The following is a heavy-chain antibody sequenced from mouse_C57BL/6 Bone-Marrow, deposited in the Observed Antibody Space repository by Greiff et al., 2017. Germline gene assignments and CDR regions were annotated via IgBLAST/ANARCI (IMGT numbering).Heavy chain of an antibody. Sequence: QVQLKQPGAELVRPGSSVKLSCKASGYTFTSYWMHWVKQRPIQGLEWIGNIDPSDSETHYNQKFKDKATLTVDKSSSTAYMQLSSLTSEDSAVYYCARGDYEKDYYFDYWGHGTTLTFSS. CDR3: ARGDYEKDYYFDY. V-gene: IGHV1-52*01. D-gene: IGHD2-4*01. J-gene: IGHJ2*01. CDR1: GYTFTSYW. CDR2: IDPSDSET.